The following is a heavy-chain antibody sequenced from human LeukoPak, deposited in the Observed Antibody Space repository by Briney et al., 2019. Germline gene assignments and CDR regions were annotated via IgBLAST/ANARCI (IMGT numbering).Heavy chain of an antibody. CDR3: ARVRRIGASLGWFDP. CDR2: IDHGGGT. J-gene: IGHJ5*02. Sequence: SETLSLTCDVSGGSFNGYYWSWIRQTPGKGLEWIGEIDHGGGTNYNPSLKSRVTISLETSKTQFSLKLSSVTAADTAVYYCARVRRIGASLGWFDPWGQGTLVTVSS. CDR1: GGSFNGYY. V-gene: IGHV4-34*01. D-gene: IGHD5-12*01.